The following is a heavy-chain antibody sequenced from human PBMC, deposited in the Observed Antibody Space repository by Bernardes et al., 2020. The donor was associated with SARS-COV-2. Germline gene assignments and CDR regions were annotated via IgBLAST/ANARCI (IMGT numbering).Heavy chain of an antibody. J-gene: IGHJ4*02. Sequence: GWSLRLSCAASGFTFSSYWMHWVRQIPGRGLVWLSRISTDGRTTNYADSVEGRFTISRDNAKNTLWLQMNSLGADDTAVYYCARGASSGYRIDYWGPGTLVTVSS. V-gene: IGHV3-74*01. CDR3: ARGASSGYRIDY. CDR1: GFTFSSYW. D-gene: IGHD3-22*01. CDR2: ISTDGRTT.